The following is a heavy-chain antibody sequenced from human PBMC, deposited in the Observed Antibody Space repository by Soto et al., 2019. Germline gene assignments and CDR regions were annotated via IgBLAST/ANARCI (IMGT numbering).Heavy chain of an antibody. J-gene: IGHJ4*02. CDR2: VYYRGRS. CDR1: GGSVTNSSYY. CDR3: VSQRTTVPTRAYFDY. V-gene: IGHV4-39*01. D-gene: IGHD4-17*01. Sequence: SETLSLTCTVSGGSVTNSSYYWGWIRQSPGKGLEWIGSVYYRGRSYSKSSVKSRVTISVDTSKNRFSLSLNSVTASDTAVYFCVSQRTTVPTRAYFDYWGPGALVTVSS.